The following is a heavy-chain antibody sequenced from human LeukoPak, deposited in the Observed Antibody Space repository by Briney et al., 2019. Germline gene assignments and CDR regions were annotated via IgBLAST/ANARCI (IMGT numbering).Heavy chain of an antibody. Sequence: PGGSLRLSCAASGFTFSSYAMSWVRQAPGKGLEWVSAISGSGGSTYYADSVKGRFTISRDNSKNTLYLQMNSLKTEDTAVYYCTTEDMGIAAAGSFDYWGQGTLVTVSS. D-gene: IGHD6-13*01. CDR1: GFTFSSYA. V-gene: IGHV3-23*01. CDR3: TTEDMGIAAAGSFDY. CDR2: ISGSGGST. J-gene: IGHJ4*02.